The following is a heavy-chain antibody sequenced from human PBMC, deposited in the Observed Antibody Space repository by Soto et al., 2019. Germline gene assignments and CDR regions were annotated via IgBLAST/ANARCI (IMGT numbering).Heavy chain of an antibody. CDR3: ASSYYDILTGATRRYYYMDV. CDR2: IYSGGST. D-gene: IGHD3-9*01. J-gene: IGHJ6*03. Sequence: GGSLRLSCAASGFTVSSNYMSWVRQAPGKGLEWVSVIYSGGSTYYADSEKGRFTISRDNSKNTLYLQMNSLRAEDTAVYYCASSYYDILTGATRRYYYMDVWGKGTTVTVSS. CDR1: GFTVSSNY. V-gene: IGHV3-66*01.